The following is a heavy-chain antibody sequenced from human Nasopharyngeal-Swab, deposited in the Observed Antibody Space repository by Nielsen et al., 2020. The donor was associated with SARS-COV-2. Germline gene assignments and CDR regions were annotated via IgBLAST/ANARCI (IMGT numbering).Heavy chain of an antibody. Sequence: ASVKVSCKASGYTSTSYDINWVRQATGQGLVWMGWMNPNSGNTGYAQKFQGRVTMTRNTSISTAYMELSSLRSEDTAVYYCARGVNCQWLTRCYYFDYWGQGTLVTVSS. V-gene: IGHV1-8*01. CDR3: ARGVNCQWLTRCYYFDY. J-gene: IGHJ4*02. CDR1: GYTSTSYD. D-gene: IGHD6-19*01. CDR2: MNPNSGNT.